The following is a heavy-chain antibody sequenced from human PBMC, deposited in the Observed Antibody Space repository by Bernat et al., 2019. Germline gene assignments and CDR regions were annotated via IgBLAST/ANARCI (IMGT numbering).Heavy chain of an antibody. J-gene: IGHJ2*01. V-gene: IGHV3-72*01. CDR2: ATHKPNTFIT. CDR1: GFSFSDHY. CDR3: ARRILGWYFDL. Sequence: EVQLVQSVGGLVQPGGSLRLSCAASGFSFSDHYMDWVRQAPGKGLEWIGRATHKPNTFITEYAASVKGRFTISRDDSKDSLYLQMNSLETEDTAVYYCARRILGWYFDLWGRGTLVTVSS. D-gene: IGHD2-15*01.